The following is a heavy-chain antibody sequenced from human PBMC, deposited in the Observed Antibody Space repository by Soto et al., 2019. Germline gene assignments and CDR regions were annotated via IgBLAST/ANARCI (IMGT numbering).Heavy chain of an antibody. CDR3: VSGSGDYYDSSGVEY. CDR2: TSGSGSTI. Sequence: EVQLLESGGGLVQPGGSLRLSCAASGFSFSTYAMSWVRQAPGKGLEWVSHTSGSGSTIYYADFLKGRFTISRDNAKNSLYRRMNSVRAEATAVYYCVSGSGDYYDSSGVEYGGQGTLVTVAS. V-gene: IGHV3-48*03. CDR1: GFSFSTYA. D-gene: IGHD3-22*01. J-gene: IGHJ4*02.